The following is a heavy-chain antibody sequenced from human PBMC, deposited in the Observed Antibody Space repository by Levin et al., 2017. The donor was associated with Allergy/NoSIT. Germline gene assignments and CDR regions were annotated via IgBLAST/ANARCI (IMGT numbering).Heavy chain of an antibody. V-gene: IGHV3-15*01. CDR2: IKAKTDGGST. J-gene: IGHJ5*02. Sequence: GGSLRLSCAASGFTFSNAWMSWVRQAPGKGLEWVGLIKAKTDGGSTDYAAPVKGRFTISRDDSKNTLYLQMNSLKTEDTAVYYCTPDFRVAATRRNWFDPWGQGTLVTVSS. D-gene: IGHD2-15*01. CDR1: GFTFSNAW. CDR3: TPDFRVAATRRNWFDP.